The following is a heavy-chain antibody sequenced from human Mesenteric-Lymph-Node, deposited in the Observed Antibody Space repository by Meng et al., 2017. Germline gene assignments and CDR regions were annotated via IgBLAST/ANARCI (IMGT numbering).Heavy chain of an antibody. Sequence: EVQLVESGGGLVQPGGSLSLPCAASGFTFRNYDMHWVRQATGEGLEWVAAIGTVGDTYYPGSVKGRFTISRDDAKNSLYLQMNSLRAGDTGVYYCVREALGVDWQPLDHWGQGTLVTVSS. V-gene: IGHV3-13*01. J-gene: IGHJ4*02. CDR2: IGTVGDT. D-gene: IGHD3-9*01. CDR1: GFTFRNYD. CDR3: VREALGVDWQPLDH.